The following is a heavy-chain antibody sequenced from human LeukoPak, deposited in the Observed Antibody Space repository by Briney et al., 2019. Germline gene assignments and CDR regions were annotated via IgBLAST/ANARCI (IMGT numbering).Heavy chain of an antibody. V-gene: IGHV3-30*18. D-gene: IGHD3-10*01. CDR1: GFTFSTYG. CDR3: AKIIPYYGSGSYYN. J-gene: IGHJ4*02. CDR2: ISFDGNKK. Sequence: GGSLRLSCAGSGFTFSTYGMHWVRQTPGKGLEWVAVISFDGNKKYYADSVKGRFTISRDNSKNTLYLQMNSLRAEDTAVYYCAKIIPYYGSGSYYNWGQGTLVTVSS.